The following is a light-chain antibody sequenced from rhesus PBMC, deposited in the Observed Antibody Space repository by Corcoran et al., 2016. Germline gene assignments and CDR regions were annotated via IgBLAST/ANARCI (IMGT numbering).Light chain of an antibody. V-gene: IGKV1-69*01. Sequence: DIQMTQSPSSLSASVGDRVTITCRASQGVSNYLAWYQQKPGRAPKLLIFRASTLETGVPSRFSGSGSGTDCTLSITSLQPEDFATYYCQQNDSAPFTFGPGTKLDIK. CDR1: QGVSNY. J-gene: IGKJ3*01. CDR2: RAS. CDR3: QQNDSAPFT.